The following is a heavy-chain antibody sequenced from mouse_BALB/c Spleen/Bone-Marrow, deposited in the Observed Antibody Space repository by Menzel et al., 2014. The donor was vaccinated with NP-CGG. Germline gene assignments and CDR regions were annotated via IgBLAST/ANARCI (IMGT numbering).Heavy chain of an antibody. J-gene: IGHJ3*01. CDR2: IDPANGNT. CDR3: ARGSDGFAY. Sequence: VQLKQSGAELVKPGASVKLSCTASGFNIKDTYMHWVKQRPEQGLEWIGRIDPANGNTKYDPKFQGKATITADTSSNTAYLQLSSLTSEDTAVYYCARGSDGFAYWGQGTPVAVSA. CDR1: GFNIKDTY. V-gene: IGHV14-3*02.